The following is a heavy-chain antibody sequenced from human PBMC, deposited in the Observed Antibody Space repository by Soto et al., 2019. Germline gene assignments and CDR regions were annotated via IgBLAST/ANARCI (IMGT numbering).Heavy chain of an antibody. CDR1: GGSISSGGYS. CDR2: IYHSGSI. Sequence: QLQLQESGSGLVKPSQTLSLTCAVSGGSISSGGYSWSWIRQPPGKGLEWIGYIYHSGSIYYNPSLKSRVTISVDRSKNQFSLTLSSVTAADTAVYYCAREETEGFFDYWGQGTLVSVSS. V-gene: IGHV4-30-2*01. CDR3: AREETEGFFDY. J-gene: IGHJ4*02.